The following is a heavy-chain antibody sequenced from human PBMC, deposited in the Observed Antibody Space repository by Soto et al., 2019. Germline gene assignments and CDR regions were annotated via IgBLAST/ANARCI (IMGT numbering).Heavy chain of an antibody. CDR1: GDSMSEFY. CDR2: VHYVGTT. CDR3: TRLNYYDTSGYPYFFDY. D-gene: IGHD3-22*01. Sequence: QVQLRESGPGLVKPSETLSLTCSVSGDSMSEFYWSWIRQSPGKGLEWIGYVHYVGTTKYNPSNKSRVTISVDTSKEQLSLNLTSVTAADTAVYYCTRLNYYDTSGYPYFFDYWGQGAPVTVSS. J-gene: IGHJ4*02. V-gene: IGHV4-59*12.